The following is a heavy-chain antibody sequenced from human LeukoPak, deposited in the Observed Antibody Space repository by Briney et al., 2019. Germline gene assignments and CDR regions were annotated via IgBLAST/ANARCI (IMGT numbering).Heavy chain of an antibody. V-gene: IGHV3-23*01. Sequence: QSGGSLRLSCAASGFTFSSYAMSWVRQAPGKGLEWVSAISGSGGSTYYADSVKGRFTISRDNSKNTLYLQMNSLKTEDTAVYYCTTVGVYYDLLTGYHDSWGQGTLVTVSS. J-gene: IGHJ4*02. D-gene: IGHD3-9*01. CDR2: ISGSGGST. CDR3: TTVGVYYDLLTGYHDS. CDR1: GFTFSSYA.